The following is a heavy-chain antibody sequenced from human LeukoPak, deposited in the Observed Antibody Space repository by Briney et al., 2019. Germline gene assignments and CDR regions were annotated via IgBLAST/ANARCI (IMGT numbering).Heavy chain of an antibody. Sequence: ETGGSLRLSCAASGFTFSSYEMNWVRQAPGKGLEWVSYISSSGSTIYYADSVKGRFTISRDNAKNSLYLQMNSLRAEDTAVYYCARDWDEPYYDFWSGFRRYYMDVWGKGTTVTVSS. CDR2: ISSSGSTI. CDR3: ARDWDEPYYDFWSGFRRYYMDV. J-gene: IGHJ6*03. CDR1: GFTFSSYE. D-gene: IGHD3-3*01. V-gene: IGHV3-48*03.